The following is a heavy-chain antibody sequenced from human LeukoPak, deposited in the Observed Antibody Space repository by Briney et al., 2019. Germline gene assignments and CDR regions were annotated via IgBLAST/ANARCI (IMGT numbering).Heavy chain of an antibody. J-gene: IGHJ3*02. CDR3: ARDSAESSFDI. Sequence: PGGSLRLSCAASGFTFSSYAMHWVRQAPGKGLEYVSAISSNGGSTYYANSVKGRFTISRDNSKNTLYLQMGSLRAEDMAVYYCARDSAESSFDIWGQGTMVTASS. CDR1: GFTFSSYA. CDR2: ISSNGGST. V-gene: IGHV3-64*01.